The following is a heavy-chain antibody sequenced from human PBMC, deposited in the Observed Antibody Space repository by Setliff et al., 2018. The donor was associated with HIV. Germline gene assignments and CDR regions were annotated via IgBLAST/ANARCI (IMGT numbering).Heavy chain of an antibody. J-gene: IGHJ6*02. D-gene: IGHD1-7*01. V-gene: IGHV4-4*02. Sequence: SETLSLTCAVSGGSISSSNWWSWIRQPPGKGLEWIATIPHNGGTYYNPDPSLTGRVTISLDTSKNQFSLKLAFVTAADTAVYYCARDQGLELRGDYYYYGMDVWGQGTTVTVSS. CDR3: ARDQGLELRGDYYYYGMDV. CDR1: GGSISSSNW. CDR2: IPHNGGT.